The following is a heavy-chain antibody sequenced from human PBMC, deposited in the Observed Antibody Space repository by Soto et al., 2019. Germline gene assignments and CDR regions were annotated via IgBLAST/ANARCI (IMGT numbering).Heavy chain of an antibody. J-gene: IGHJ4*02. V-gene: IGHV1-69*06. CDR3: ARGPSRGYCSGGSCHFDY. Sequence: GXSVKVSCKASAGTFRSYAISWVRQAPGQGLEWMGGIIPIFGTANYAQKFQGRVTITADKSTSTAYMELSSLRSEDTAVYYCARGPSRGYCSGGSCHFDYWGQGTLVTVSS. D-gene: IGHD2-15*01. CDR2: IIPIFGTA. CDR1: AGTFRSYA.